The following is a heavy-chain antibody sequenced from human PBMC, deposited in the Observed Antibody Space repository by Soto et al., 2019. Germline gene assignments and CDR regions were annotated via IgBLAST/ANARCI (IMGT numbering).Heavy chain of an antibody. CDR1: GFTFSSYG. V-gene: IGHV3-30*18. CDR2: ISYDGSNK. Sequence: PGGSLRLSCAASGFTFSSYGMHWVRQAPGKGLEWVAVISYDGSNKYYADSVKGRFTISRDNSKNTLYLQMNSLRAEDTAVYYCAKEGCYCSSTSCYSHCTYYFDYWGQGTLGTVSS. J-gene: IGHJ4*02. D-gene: IGHD2-2*02. CDR3: AKEGCYCSSTSCYSHCTYYFDY.